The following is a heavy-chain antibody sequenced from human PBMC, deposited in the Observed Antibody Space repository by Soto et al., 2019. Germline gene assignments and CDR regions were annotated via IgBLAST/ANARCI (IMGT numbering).Heavy chain of an antibody. V-gene: IGHV1-69*01. CDR1: GGTFSSYA. CDR2: IIPISETT. J-gene: IGHJ6*02. Sequence: QVQLVQSGAEVKKPGSSVKVSCKASGGTFSSYAISWVRQAPGQGLEWMGGIIPISETTNYAQKFQGRVTITADESTSTAYMELSSLRSEDPAVYYCARSQGSSTSLEIYYYYYYGMDVWGQGTTVTVSS. D-gene: IGHD2-2*01. CDR3: ARSQGSSTSLEIYYYYYYGMDV.